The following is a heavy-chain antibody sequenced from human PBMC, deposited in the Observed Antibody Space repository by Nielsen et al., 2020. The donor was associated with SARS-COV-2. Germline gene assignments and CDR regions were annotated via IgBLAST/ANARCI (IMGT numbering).Heavy chain of an antibody. D-gene: IGHD4-11*01. CDR1: GITFSSYA. V-gene: IGHV3-23*01. J-gene: IGHJ4*02. CDR3: AIFPPTSKAVPFDH. Sequence: GESLKTSCAASGITFSSYAMSWVRQAPGKGLEWVSAISGDGDITYYADSVRGRFTTSKDNSKNTLYLQMNSLRAEDTALYFCAIFPPTSKAVPFDHWGQGTLVTVSS. CDR2: ISGDGDIT.